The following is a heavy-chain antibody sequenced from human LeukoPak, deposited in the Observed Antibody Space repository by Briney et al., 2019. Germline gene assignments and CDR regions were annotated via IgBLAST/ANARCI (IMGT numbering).Heavy chain of an antibody. CDR3: AREVRFYDILTGYRNWFDP. Sequence: SQTLSLTCAISGDSVSSNSVTWNWIRQSPSRGLEWLGRTYYRSTWYNDYAVSVRGRITVNPDTSKNQFSLQLNSVTPEDTAVYYCAREVRFYDILTGYRNWFDPWGQGTLVTVSS. CDR1: GDSVSSNSVT. D-gene: IGHD3-9*01. J-gene: IGHJ5*02. V-gene: IGHV6-1*01. CDR2: TYYRSTWYN.